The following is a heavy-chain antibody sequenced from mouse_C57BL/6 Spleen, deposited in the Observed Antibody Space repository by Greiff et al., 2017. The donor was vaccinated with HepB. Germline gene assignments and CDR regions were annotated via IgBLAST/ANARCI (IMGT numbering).Heavy chain of an antibody. CDR1: GYAFSSYW. V-gene: IGHV1-80*01. J-gene: IGHJ3*01. Sequence: VQLQQSGAELVKPGASVKISCKASGYAFSSYWMNWVTQRPGKGLEWIGQIYPGDGDTNYNGKFKGKATLTAAKSSSTAYMQLSSLTSEDSAGYFWARSELACVAYGGQGTLVSVSA. CDR3: ARSELACVAY. CDR2: IYPGDGDT.